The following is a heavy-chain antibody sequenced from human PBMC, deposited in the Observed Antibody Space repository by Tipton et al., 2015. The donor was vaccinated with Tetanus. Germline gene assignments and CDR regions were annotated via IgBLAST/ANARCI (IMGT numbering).Heavy chain of an antibody. V-gene: IGHV4-39*02. CDR2: IYFKGDT. CDR3: ARHLYGYWFDP. D-gene: IGHD3-10*01. J-gene: IGHJ5*02. Sequence: LRLSCTVSGGSISDKKYYWGWIRQPPGKGLEWIASIYFKGDTYYSPTLKSRVTIAVDTSQNVFSLRLTSVTAADTAVYYCARHLYGYWFDPWGQGTLVTVSS. CDR1: GGSISDKKYY.